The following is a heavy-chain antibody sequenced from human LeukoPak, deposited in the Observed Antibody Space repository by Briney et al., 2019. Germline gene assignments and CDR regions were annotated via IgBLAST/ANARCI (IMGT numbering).Heavy chain of an antibody. J-gene: IGHJ6*04. CDR1: GFTFRNYA. Sequence: GGSLRLSCAASGFTFRNYAMSWVRQAPGKGLEWVSAISGSGVSTYYADSVKGRFIISRDNSKNTLYLQMNSLRAEDTAVYYCAELGITMIGGVWGKGTTVTISS. CDR2: ISGSGVST. V-gene: IGHV3-23*01. CDR3: AELGITMIGGV. D-gene: IGHD3-10*02.